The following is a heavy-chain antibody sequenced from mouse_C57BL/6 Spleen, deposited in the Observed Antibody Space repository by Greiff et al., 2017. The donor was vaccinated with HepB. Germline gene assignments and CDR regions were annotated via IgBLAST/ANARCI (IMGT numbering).Heavy chain of an antibody. CDR1: GYAFSSYW. CDR2: IYPGDGDT. CDR3: ARAPPLSMDY. J-gene: IGHJ4*01. Sequence: VKVVESGAELVKPGASVKISCKASGYAFSSYWMNWVKQRPGKGLEWIGQIYPGDGDTNYNGKFKGKATLTADKSSSTAYMQLSSLTSEDSAVYFCARAPPLSMDYWGQGTSVTVSS. V-gene: IGHV1-80*01.